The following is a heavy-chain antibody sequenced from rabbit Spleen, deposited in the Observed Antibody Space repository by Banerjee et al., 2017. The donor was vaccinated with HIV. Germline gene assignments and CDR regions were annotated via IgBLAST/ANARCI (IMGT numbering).Heavy chain of an antibody. Sequence: QSLEESGGDLVKPGASLTLACTASGVSFSSSSYMCWVRQAPGKGLEWIACIDTGSSGFTYFATWAKGRFTCSKTSSTTVTLQMTSLTAADTATYFCARDSAGREDFNLWGQGTLVTVS. V-gene: IGHV1S40*01. CDR1: GVSFSSSSY. J-gene: IGHJ4*01. CDR3: ARDSAGREDFNL. CDR2: IDTGSSGFT. D-gene: IGHD4-2*01.